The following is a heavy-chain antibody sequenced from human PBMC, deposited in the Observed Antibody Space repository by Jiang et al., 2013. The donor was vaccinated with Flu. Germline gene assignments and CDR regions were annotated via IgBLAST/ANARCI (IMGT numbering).Heavy chain of an antibody. CDR2: YHMMEVI. V-gene: IGHV3-30*18. CDR3: AKDDDSSGFFNFDS. CDR1: GFIFSDYG. Sequence: LESWGRRGPAWRSLRLSCAGSGFIFSDYGMHWVRQAPGKGPEWWQLYHMMEVIDTNADSVKGRFTISRDSSKNTLYLQMNSLRPEDAAVYYCAKDDDSSGFFNFDSWGQGTLVTVSS. J-gene: IGHJ4*02. D-gene: IGHD3-22*01.